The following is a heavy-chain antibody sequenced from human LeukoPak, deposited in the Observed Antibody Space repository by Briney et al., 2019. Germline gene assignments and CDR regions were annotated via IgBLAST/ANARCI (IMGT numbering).Heavy chain of an antibody. CDR3: ANLRTIYCSSTSCPNLYFQR. J-gene: IGHJ1*01. CDR2: IIPIFGTA. CDR1: GGTFSSYA. D-gene: IGHD2-2*01. V-gene: IGHV1-69*05. Sequence: RASVKVSCKASGGTFSSYAISWVRQAPGQGLEWMGGIIPIFGTANYAQKFQGRVTITTDESTSTAYMELSSLRSEDTAVYYCANLRTIYCSSTSCPNLYFQRWGQGTLVTVSS.